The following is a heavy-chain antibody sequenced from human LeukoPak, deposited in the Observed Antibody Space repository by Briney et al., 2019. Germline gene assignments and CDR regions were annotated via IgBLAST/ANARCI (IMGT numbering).Heavy chain of an antibody. CDR2: ISSSSGTI. V-gene: IGHV3-48*01. CDR3: ARGQGSDY. CDR1: GFIFSSYS. Sequence: GGSLRLSCVASGFIFSSYSMNWVRQAPGKGLEWVSYISSSSGTISYADSVKGRFTISRGNAKNSLYLQMNSLRAEDTAVYYCARGQGSDYWGQGTLVTVSS. D-gene: IGHD6-6*01. J-gene: IGHJ4*02.